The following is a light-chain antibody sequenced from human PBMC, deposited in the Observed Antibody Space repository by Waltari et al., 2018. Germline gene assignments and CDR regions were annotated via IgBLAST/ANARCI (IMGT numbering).Light chain of an antibody. CDR3: FTVDDNSLRL. V-gene: IGLV3-27*01. CDR2: RDS. Sequence: SYELTQPSSVSVSPGQTARITCSGDVLGKKFIRWFQQKPGQAPVLLIFRDSARPSGIPERFSGSSAGTTVTLTISGAQVEDEADYYCFTVDDNSLRLFGGGTKLTVL. J-gene: IGLJ2*01. CDR1: VLGKKF.